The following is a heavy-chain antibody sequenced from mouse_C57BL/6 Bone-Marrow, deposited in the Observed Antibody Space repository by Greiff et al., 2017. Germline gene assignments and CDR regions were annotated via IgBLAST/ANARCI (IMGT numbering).Heavy chain of an antibody. CDR2: IDPEDGEP. CDR1: GFNIKDYY. D-gene: IGHD1-1*01. J-gene: IGHJ4*01. V-gene: IGHV14-2*01. Sequence: EVQLQQSGAELVKPGASVKLSCTASGFNIKDYYMHWVKQRTEQGLEWIGRIDPEDGEPKYAPKFQGKATITADTSSNTAYLQLSRLTSEDTAVYYGGRVLLRYYYAMDYWGQGSSVTVYS. CDR3: GRVLLRYYYAMDY.